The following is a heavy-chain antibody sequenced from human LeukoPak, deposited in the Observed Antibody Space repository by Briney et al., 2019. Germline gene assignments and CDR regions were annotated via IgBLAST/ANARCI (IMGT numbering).Heavy chain of an antibody. CDR1: GGSFSGYY. CDR3: ARVKRKYQVLKPLHETPSHYFDY. Sequence: SETLSLTCAVYGGSFSGYYWSWIRQPPGKGLEWIGSIYYSGSTYYNPSLKSRVTISVDTSKSQFSLKLSSVTAADTAMYYCARVKRKYQVLKPLHETPSHYFDYWGQGTLVTVSS. CDR2: IYYSGST. D-gene: IGHD2-2*01. J-gene: IGHJ4*02. V-gene: IGHV4-34*01.